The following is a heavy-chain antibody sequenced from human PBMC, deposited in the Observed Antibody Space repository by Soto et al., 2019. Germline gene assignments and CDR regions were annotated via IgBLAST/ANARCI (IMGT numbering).Heavy chain of an antibody. CDR2: MSHSGGT. CDR3: ARVERGTATTVVDAFDI. J-gene: IGHJ3*02. CDR1: GGSVNSGNYY. Sequence: QVQLQQWGAGLLKPSETLSLTCAVFGGSVNSGNYYWSWIRQPPGKGLEWIGEMSHSGGTHFNPSLKSRVTISVDTHKNHFSLKMSSVTAADTALYYCARVERGTATTVVDAFDIWGPGTMVTVSS. V-gene: IGHV4-34*01. D-gene: IGHD1-1*01.